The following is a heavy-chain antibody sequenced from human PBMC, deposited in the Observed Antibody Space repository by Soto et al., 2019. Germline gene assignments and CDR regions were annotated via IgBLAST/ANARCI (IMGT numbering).Heavy chain of an antibody. J-gene: IGHJ4*02. Sequence: LSLTCAVSGGSISSGGYSWSWIRQPPGKGLEWIGYIYHSGSTYYNPSLKSRVTISVDRSKNQFSLKLSSVTAADTAVYYCARDGCGGDCYDYWGQGTLVTVSS. V-gene: IGHV4-30-2*01. CDR1: GGSISSGGYS. D-gene: IGHD2-21*01. CDR3: ARDGCGGDCYDY. CDR2: IYHSGST.